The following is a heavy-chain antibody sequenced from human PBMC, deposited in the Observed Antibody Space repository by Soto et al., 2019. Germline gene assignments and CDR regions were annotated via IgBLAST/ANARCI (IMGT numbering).Heavy chain of an antibody. Sequence: ASVKVSCKASGYTFTSYYMHWVRQAPGQGLEWMGIINPSGGSTSYAQKFQGRVTMTRDTSTSTVYMELSSLRSEDTAVYYCARFGMGYCSSNSCYSDDYYYYGMDVWGQGTTVTVSS. J-gene: IGHJ6*02. CDR3: ARFGMGYCSSNSCYSDDYYYYGMDV. D-gene: IGHD2-2*02. CDR2: INPSGGST. V-gene: IGHV1-46*01. CDR1: GYTFTSYY.